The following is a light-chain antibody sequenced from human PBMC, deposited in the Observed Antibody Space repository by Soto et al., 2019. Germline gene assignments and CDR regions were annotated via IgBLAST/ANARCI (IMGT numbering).Light chain of an antibody. J-gene: IGKJ3*01. V-gene: IGKV1-33*01. Sequence: DIQMTQSPSSLSASVGDRITITCQASQDISKYLIWYQQTPGKAPKFLIYEASNLERGVPSRFSGSGSETCCTFTIKRLQPEDIATYYCQQYHSLPFTFGPGTKLDI. CDR3: QQYHSLPFT. CDR2: EAS. CDR1: QDISKY.